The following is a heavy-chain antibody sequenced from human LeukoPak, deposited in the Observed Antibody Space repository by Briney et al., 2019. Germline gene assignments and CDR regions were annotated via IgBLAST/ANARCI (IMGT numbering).Heavy chain of an antibody. CDR2: INAGNGNT. Sequence: GASVKVSCKASGYTFTSYAMHWVRQAPGQRLEWMGWINAGNGNTKYSQKFQGRVTITRDTSASTAYMELSSLRSEDTAVYYCARRLSTYSSSPYFDYWGQGTLVTVSS. CDR3: ARRLSTYSSSPYFDY. D-gene: IGHD6-6*01. V-gene: IGHV1-3*01. J-gene: IGHJ4*02. CDR1: GYTFTSYA.